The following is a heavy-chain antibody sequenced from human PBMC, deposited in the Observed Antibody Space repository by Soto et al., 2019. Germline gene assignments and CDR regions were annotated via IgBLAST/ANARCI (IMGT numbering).Heavy chain of an antibody. D-gene: IGHD6-19*01. CDR1: GGSIIDYY. Sequence: SETLSLTCTVSGGSIIDYYWSWIRQPPGKGLEWIGYIYYSGTTGYSPSLKSRVTISVDTSKNQFSLKLSSVTAADTAIYYCARDNRSGWHFGPAFDIWAQGTMVTVSS. CDR2: IYYSGTT. CDR3: ARDNRSGWHFGPAFDI. J-gene: IGHJ3*02. V-gene: IGHV4-59*12.